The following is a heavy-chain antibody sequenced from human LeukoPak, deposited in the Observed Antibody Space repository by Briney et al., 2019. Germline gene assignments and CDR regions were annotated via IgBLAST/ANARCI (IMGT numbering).Heavy chain of an antibody. V-gene: IGHV3-48*04. Sequence: GGSLRLSCAASKFSLSVYTMTWVRQAPGKGLEWVSYISSGSTSIFYADSLRGRITLSRDNAKNSLSLQMNSLRAEDTAVYYCARGEDLDLWGQGTLVTVSS. CDR2: ISSGSTSI. J-gene: IGHJ5*02. D-gene: IGHD1-26*01. CDR1: KFSLSVYT. CDR3: ARGEDLDL.